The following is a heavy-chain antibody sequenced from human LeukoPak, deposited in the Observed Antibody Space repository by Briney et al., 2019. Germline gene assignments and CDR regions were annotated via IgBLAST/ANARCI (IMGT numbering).Heavy chain of an antibody. CDR2: INAGNGNT. V-gene: IGHV1-3*01. Sequence: ASVKVSCKASGYTFTSYAMHWVRQAPGQRLEWMGWINAGNGNTKYSQKFQGRVTITRDTSASTAYMELSSLRSDDTAVYYCARDGEYQLLDGYWGQGTLVTVSS. J-gene: IGHJ4*02. CDR1: GYTFTSYA. CDR3: ARDGEYQLLDGY. D-gene: IGHD2-2*01.